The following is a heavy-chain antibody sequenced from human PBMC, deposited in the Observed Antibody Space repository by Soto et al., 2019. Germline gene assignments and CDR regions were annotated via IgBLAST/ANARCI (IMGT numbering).Heavy chain of an antibody. J-gene: IGHJ6*02. CDR1: GYSLSNYG. D-gene: IGHD3-10*01. V-gene: IGHV5-51*01. Sequence: GDPLKSSCKGSGYSLSNYGIGGVRQKPGKGLESMGIIYPGDSDTRYSPSFQGQVTISADKSISTAYLQWSSLKASDTAMYYCAGGGVRGVVTRTRDYYGMDVWGQGTTVTVSS. CDR2: IYPGDSDT. CDR3: AGGGVRGVVTRTRDYYGMDV.